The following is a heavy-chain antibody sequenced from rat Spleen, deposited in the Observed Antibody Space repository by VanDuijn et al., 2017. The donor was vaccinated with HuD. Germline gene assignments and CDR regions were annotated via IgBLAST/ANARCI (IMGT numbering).Heavy chain of an antibody. CDR3: ARHVGYYGYTYAFDY. CDR1: GFTFSKYG. V-gene: IGHV5-22*01. Sequence: EVQLVESGGGLVQPGRSLKLSCAASGFTFSKYGMAWVRQTPTKGLEWVASISYEGSSTYYGDSVKGRFTISRDNAKSTLYLQMNSLRSEDTATYYCARHVGYYGYTYAFDYWGQGVMVTVSS. D-gene: IGHD1-9*01. J-gene: IGHJ2*01. CDR2: ISYEGSST.